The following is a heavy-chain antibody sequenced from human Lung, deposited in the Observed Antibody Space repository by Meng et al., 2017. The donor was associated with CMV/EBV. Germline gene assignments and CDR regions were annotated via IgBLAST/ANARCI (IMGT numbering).Heavy chain of an antibody. CDR2: INPNSGGT. D-gene: IGHD2-15*01. CDR1: GYTFTDYY. CDR3: ASGTPGRSYCDY. Sequence: QVQLVQSGAGVKKPGASVKVSCKASGYTFTDYYIHWVRQAPGQGLEWMGRINPNSGGTNYAQKFQGRVSMTRDTSISTAFMELRSLTSDDTAVYYCASGTPGRSYCDYWGQGTLVTVSS. V-gene: IGHV1-2*06. J-gene: IGHJ4*02.